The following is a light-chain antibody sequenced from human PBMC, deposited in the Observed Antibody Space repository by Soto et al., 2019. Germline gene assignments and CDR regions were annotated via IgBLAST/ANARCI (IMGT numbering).Light chain of an antibody. V-gene: IGKV1-33*01. CDR3: QHYESLPT. Sequence: DIQMTQFPSSLSASVGDRITITCQASQDINVFLNWYQQKAGKAPKLLIYDASNLETGVPSRFSGSGSGSDFTLTINNLESEDLATYYCQHYESLPTFGQGTRLEAK. CDR2: DAS. J-gene: IGKJ5*01. CDR1: QDINVF.